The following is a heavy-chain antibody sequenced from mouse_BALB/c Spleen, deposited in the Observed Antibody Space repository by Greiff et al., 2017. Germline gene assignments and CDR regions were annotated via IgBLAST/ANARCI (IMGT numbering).Heavy chain of an antibody. CDR3: ARNYYGNYAYFDV. V-gene: IGHV1S56*01. J-gene: IGHJ1*01. D-gene: IGHD2-1*01. CDR2: IYPGNVNT. Sequence: QVQLQQSGPELVKPGASVRISCKASGYTFTSYYIHWVKQRPGQGLEWIGWIYPGNVNTKYNEKFKGKATLTADKSSSTAYMQLSSLTSEDSAVYFCARNYYGNYAYFDVWGAGTTVTVSS. CDR1: GYTFTSYY.